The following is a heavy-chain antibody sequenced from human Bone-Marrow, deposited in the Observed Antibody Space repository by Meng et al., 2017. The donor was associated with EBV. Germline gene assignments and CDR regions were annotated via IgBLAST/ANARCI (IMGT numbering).Heavy chain of an antibody. Sequence: QVQLVQSGAEVKKPGASVKVSCKVSGYTFTDYYLHWVRQAPGQGLEWMGWINPDSGTTNYAQKFQGWVTMTRDTSIKTAHMEVSSLGSDDTALYYCARGVLGMVYYFDYWGQGTLVTVSS. CDR1: GYTFTDYY. J-gene: IGHJ4*02. D-gene: IGHD3-10*01. V-gene: IGHV1-2*04. CDR2: INPDSGTT. CDR3: ARGVLGMVYYFDY.